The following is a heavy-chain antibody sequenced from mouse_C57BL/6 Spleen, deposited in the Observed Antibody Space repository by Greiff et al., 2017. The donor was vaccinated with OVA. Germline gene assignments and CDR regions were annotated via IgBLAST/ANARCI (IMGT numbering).Heavy chain of an antibody. V-gene: IGHV1-26*01. D-gene: IGHD2-3*01. Sequence: EVQLQQSGPELVKPGASVKISCKASGYTFTDYYMNWVKQSHGKSLEWIGVINPNNGGTSYNQKFKGKATLTVDKYTSTAYMELRSLTSEKSAVYDGARGVDGYYRTFDYWGQGTTLTVSS. CDR1: GYTFTDYY. J-gene: IGHJ2*01. CDR3: ARGVDGYYRTFDY. CDR2: INPNNGGT.